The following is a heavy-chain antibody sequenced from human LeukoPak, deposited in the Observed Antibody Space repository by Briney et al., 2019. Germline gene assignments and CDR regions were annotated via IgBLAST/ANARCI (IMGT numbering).Heavy chain of an antibody. CDR1: GFTFSSYA. CDR2: VSYDGSDK. D-gene: IGHD3-9*01. Sequence: GGSLRLSCAASGFTFSSYAMHWVRQAPGKGLEWVAVVSYDGSDKYYVDSVKGRFTISRDKSKNTVYLQMNSLRGEDTAVYYCARGRRGRLYDILTGKTICGMDVWGQGTTVTVSS. CDR3: ARGRRGRLYDILTGKTICGMDV. V-gene: IGHV3-30*01. J-gene: IGHJ6*02.